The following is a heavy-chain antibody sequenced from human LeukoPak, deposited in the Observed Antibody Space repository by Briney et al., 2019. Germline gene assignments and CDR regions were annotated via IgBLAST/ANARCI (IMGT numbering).Heavy chain of an antibody. J-gene: IGHJ4*02. V-gene: IGHV4-39*01. CDR3: ARQPRAGSGWYEPFDY. CDR1: GGSISSSSYY. D-gene: IGHD6-19*01. CDR2: IDYSGST. Sequence: PSETLSRTCTVSGGSISSSSYYWGWIRQPPGRGLEWIGSIDYSGSTYYNPSLKSRVTTPVDTSKNQFSLKLSSVTAADTAVYYCARQPRAGSGWYEPFDYWGQGTLVTVSS.